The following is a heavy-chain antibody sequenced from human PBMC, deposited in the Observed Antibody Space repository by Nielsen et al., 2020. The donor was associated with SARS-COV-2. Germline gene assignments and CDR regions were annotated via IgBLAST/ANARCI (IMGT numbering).Heavy chain of an antibody. CDR2: ISAYNGNT. J-gene: IGHJ6*03. Sequence: ASVKVSCKASGYTFTSYGISWVRQAPGQGLEWMGWISAYNGNTNYAQKLQGRVTMTTDTSTSTAYMELRSLRSEDTAVYYCARGVYCSGGSCYYYYYYMDVWGKGTTVTVSS. CDR3: ARGVYCSGGSCYYYYYYMDV. D-gene: IGHD2-15*01. V-gene: IGHV1-18*04. CDR1: GYTFTSYG.